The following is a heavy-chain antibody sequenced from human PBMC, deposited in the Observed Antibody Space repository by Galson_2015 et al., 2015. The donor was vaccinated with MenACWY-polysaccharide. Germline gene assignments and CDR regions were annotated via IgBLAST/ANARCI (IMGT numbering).Heavy chain of an antibody. CDR2: GGSGGGL. V-gene: IGHV3-23*01. Sequence: SLRLSCAASGFSFSAYGMSWVRQAPGRGLEWVSGGGSGGGLYYADSVKGRFTVSRDNSKNTLYLQMNNLRAEDTAVYYCAKVGPRSSWTMGLDYWGQRTLITVSS. CDR3: AKVGPRSSWTMGLDY. J-gene: IGHJ4*02. CDR1: GFSFSAYG. D-gene: IGHD6-13*01.